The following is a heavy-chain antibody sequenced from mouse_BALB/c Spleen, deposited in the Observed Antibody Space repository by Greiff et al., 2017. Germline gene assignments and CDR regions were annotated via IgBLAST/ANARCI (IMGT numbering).Heavy chain of an antibody. CDR3: ARDAWGNYWMDY. J-gene: IGHJ4*01. V-gene: IGHV5-17*02. CDR1: GFTFSSFG. D-gene: IGHD2-1*01. Sequence: EVKLVESGGGLVQPGGSRKLSCAASGFTFSSFGMHWVRQAPEKGLEWVAYISSGSSTIYYADTVKGRFTISRDNPKNTLFLQMTSLRSEDTAMYYCARDAWGNYWMDYWGQGTSVTVSS. CDR2: ISSGSSTI.